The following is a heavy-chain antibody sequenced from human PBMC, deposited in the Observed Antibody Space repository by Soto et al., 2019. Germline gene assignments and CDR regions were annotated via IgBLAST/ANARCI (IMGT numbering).Heavy chain of an antibody. CDR3: ARDPGLMVRGFEDYYGMDV. V-gene: IGHV1-18*01. D-gene: IGHD3-10*01. CDR2: ISAYNGNT. CDR1: GYTFTSYG. Sequence: ASVKVSCKASGYTFTSYGISWVRQAPGQGLEWMGWISAYNGNTNYAQKLQGRVTMTTDTSTSTAYMELRSLRSDDTAVYYCARDPGLMVRGFEDYYGMDVWGQGTTVTVSS. J-gene: IGHJ6*02.